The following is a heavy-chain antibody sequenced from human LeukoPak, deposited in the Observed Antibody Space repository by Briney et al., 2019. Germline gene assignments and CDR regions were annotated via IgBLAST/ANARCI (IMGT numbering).Heavy chain of an antibody. CDR1: GYSSTSYW. CDR2: IYPGDSDT. CDR3: ARQPELKGDAFDI. V-gene: IGHV5-51*01. D-gene: IGHD1-26*01. J-gene: IGHJ3*02. Sequence: GESLKISCKGSGYSSTSYWIGWVRQMPGKGLEWMGIIYPGDSDTRYSPSFQGQVTISADKSISTAYLQWSSLKASDTAMYYCARQPELKGDAFDIWGQGTMVTVSS.